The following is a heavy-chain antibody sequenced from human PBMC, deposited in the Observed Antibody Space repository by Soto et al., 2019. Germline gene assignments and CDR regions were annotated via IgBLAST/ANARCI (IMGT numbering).Heavy chain of an antibody. D-gene: IGHD5-18*01. CDR3: GRENVEYSNGYVYYFDY. CDR1: GFSISSYD. J-gene: IGHJ4*02. V-gene: IGHV4-59*01. CDR2: IYYSGST. Sequence: SETLSLTCTVSGFSISSYDWSWIRQPPGKGLEWIGYIYYSGSTNYNPSLKSRVTISVDTSKNQFSLKLSSVTAADTAVDYCGRENVEYSNGYVYYFDYWGQGTLVTVSS.